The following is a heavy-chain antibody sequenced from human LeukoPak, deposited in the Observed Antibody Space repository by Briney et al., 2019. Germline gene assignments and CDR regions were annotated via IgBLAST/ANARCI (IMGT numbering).Heavy chain of an antibody. Sequence: GGSLRLSCAASGFTFINYWMSWVRQAPGKGLEWVSAISGSGGSTYYADSVKGRFTISRDNSKNTLYLQMNSPRAEDTAVYYCAKDFGATADYWGQGTLVTVSS. CDR3: AKDFGATADY. CDR1: GFTFINYW. V-gene: IGHV3-23*01. CDR2: ISGSGGST. J-gene: IGHJ4*02. D-gene: IGHD3-16*01.